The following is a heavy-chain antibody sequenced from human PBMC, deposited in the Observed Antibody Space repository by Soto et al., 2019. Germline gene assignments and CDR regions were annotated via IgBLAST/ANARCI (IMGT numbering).Heavy chain of an antibody. J-gene: IGHJ4*02. V-gene: IGHV4-61*01. D-gene: IGHD1-26*01. CDR1: GASVSSDNYY. CDR3: TADAGSY. Sequence: QVQLQESGPGLVKPSETLSLTCTVSGASVSSDNYYWSWIRQPPGKGLGWIAYIYYSGSINYNPSLKSRVTISLDTSKNQFSLRLTSVTAADTAVYYCTADAGSYWGQGTLVTVSS. CDR2: IYYSGSI.